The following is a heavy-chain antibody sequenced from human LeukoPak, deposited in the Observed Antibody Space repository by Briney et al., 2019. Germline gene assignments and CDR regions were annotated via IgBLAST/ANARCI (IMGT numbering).Heavy chain of an antibody. V-gene: IGHV3-7*01. CDR2: IKHDGSVK. J-gene: IGHJ4*02. Sequence: GGSLRLSCAASGFTFTNSWMSWVRQAPGKGLEWLANIKHDGSVKNYVDSVKGRFTISRDNAKNSVYLQMSSLRVEDTAAYFCAGTSYYFHYWGQGTLVTVSP. CDR3: AGTSYYFHY. CDR1: GFTFTNSW.